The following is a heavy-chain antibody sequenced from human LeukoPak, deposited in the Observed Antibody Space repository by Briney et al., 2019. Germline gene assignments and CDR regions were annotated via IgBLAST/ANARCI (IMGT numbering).Heavy chain of an antibody. V-gene: IGHV3-30-3*01. J-gene: IGHJ4*02. CDR3: ARDRGRSGSYVFDY. D-gene: IGHD1-26*01. CDR1: GITFSSYA. CDR2: ISYDGSNK. Sequence: PGGSLRLSCAASGITFSSYAMHWVRQAPGKGLEWVAVISYDGSNKYYADSVKGRFTISRDNSKSTLYLQMNSLRAEDTAVYYCARDRGRSGSYVFDYWGQGTLVTVSS.